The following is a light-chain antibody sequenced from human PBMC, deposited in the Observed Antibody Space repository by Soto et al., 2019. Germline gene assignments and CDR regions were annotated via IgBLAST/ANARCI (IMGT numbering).Light chain of an antibody. J-gene: IGLJ1*01. CDR1: STDVGAYNY. Sequence: VLTQPPSASGSPGQSVTISCTGTSTDVGAYNYVSWYQQRPGKAPKLMIFEVTKRPSGVPDRFSGSKSGNTASLTVSGVQADDEADYYCSSYAGSNSFVFGTGTKVTVL. CDR3: SSYAGSNSFV. V-gene: IGLV2-8*01. CDR2: EVT.